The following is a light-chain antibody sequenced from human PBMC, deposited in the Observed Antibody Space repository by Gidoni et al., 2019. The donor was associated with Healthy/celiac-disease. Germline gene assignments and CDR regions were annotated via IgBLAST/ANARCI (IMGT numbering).Light chain of an antibody. Sequence: EIVLTQSPGTLSLSPGERATLSCRASQSVSSSYLAWYQQKPGQAPRLLIYSASSRATGIPDRFSGSGSGTDFTLTISRLEPEDFVVYYCQQYGSLPTFGGGTKVEIK. CDR2: SAS. CDR1: QSVSSSY. V-gene: IGKV3-20*01. CDR3: QQYGSLPT. J-gene: IGKJ4*01.